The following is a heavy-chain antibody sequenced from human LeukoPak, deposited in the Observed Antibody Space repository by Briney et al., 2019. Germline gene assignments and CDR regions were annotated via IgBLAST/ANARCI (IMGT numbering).Heavy chain of an antibody. D-gene: IGHD2-15*01. CDR3: ARVSPGGPYLKWRGAFDI. CDR1: GGSFSGYY. J-gene: IGHJ3*02. CDR2: INHSGST. Sequence: PSETLSLTCAVYGGSFSGYYWSWIRQPPGKGLEWIGEINHSGSTNYNPSLKSRVTISVDTSKNQFSLKLSSVTAADTAVYYCARVSPGGPYLKWRGAFDIWGQGTMVTVSS. V-gene: IGHV4-34*01.